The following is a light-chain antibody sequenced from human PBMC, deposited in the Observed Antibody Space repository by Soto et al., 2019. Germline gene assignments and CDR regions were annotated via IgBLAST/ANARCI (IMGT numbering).Light chain of an antibody. V-gene: IGKV1-5*03. CDR1: QTISSW. Sequence: DIEVYQYTSTLSGSVGDRVTITCRASQTISSWFAWYQQKPGKAPKLLIYKASTLKSGVPSRFSGSGSGTEFTLTIGMRQPDDCSTDFSQHGTGLTEPFARGTKVDIK. CDR3: QHGTGLTEP. CDR2: KAS. J-gene: IGKJ1*01.